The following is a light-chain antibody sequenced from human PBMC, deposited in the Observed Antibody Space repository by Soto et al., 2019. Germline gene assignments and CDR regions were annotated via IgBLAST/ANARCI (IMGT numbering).Light chain of an antibody. CDR2: DAS. V-gene: IGKV1-5*01. CDR1: QSISTR. Sequence: DIQMTQSPSTLSASVGDRVTITCRASQSISTRLAWYQQKPGKAPKLLIYDASSLESGVPSRFSGSASGTEFTLPIRSLKTDDFATYYCQQIYITPWKFGQGTKGDIK. J-gene: IGKJ1*01. CDR3: QQIYITPWK.